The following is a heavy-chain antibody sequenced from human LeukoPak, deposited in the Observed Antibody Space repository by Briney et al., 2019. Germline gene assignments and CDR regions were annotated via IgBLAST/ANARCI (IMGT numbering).Heavy chain of an antibody. CDR1: GFTVSSNY. Sequence: GGSLRLSCAASGFTVSSNYMSWVRQAPGKGLEWVSVIYSGGSTYYADSVKGRFTISRDNSKNTLYLQMNSLRAEDTAVYYCARAGAELSLDYWGQGTLVTVSS. CDR3: ARAGAELSLDY. J-gene: IGHJ4*02. CDR2: IYSGGST. V-gene: IGHV3-53*01. D-gene: IGHD1-26*01.